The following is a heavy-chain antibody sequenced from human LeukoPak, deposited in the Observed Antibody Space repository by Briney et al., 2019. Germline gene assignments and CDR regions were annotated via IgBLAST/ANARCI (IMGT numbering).Heavy chain of an antibody. D-gene: IGHD5-18*01. Sequence: GGSLRLSCAASGFTFSDYYMNWIRQAPGKGLEWVSYISGSETTILYADSVKGRFTISRDNAKNSLYLQMSSLGAEDTAVYYCARVRGIQLWLDYFDYWGQGTLVTVSS. V-gene: IGHV3-11*01. J-gene: IGHJ4*02. CDR2: ISGSETTI. CDR1: GFTFSDYY. CDR3: ARVRGIQLWLDYFDY.